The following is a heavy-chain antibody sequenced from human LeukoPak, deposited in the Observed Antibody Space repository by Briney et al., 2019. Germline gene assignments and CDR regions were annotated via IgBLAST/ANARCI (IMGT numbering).Heavy chain of an antibody. CDR3: AKDWGSGHDY. V-gene: IGHV3-30*18. J-gene: IGHJ4*02. Sequence: NPGGSLRLSCAASGFTFSSYGMHWVRQAPGKGLEWVAVISYDGSNKYYADSVKGRFTISRDNSKNTLYLQMNSLRAEDTAVYYCAKDWGSGHDYWGQGTPVTVSS. CDR2: ISYDGSNK. CDR1: GFTFSSYG. D-gene: IGHD6-19*01.